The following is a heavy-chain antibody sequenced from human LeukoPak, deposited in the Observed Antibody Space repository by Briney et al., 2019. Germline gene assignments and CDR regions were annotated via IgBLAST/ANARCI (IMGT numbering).Heavy chain of an antibody. CDR3: ARKDSDSILGEDYYDSSGYPDY. D-gene: IGHD3-22*01. Sequence: GGSLRLSCAASGFTFSSYSMNWVRQAPGKGLEWVSSISSSSSYIYYADSVKGRFTISRDNAKNSLYLQMNSLRAEDTAVYYCARKDSDSILGEDYYDSSGYPDYWGQGTLVAVSS. CDR2: ISSSSSYI. V-gene: IGHV3-21*01. CDR1: GFTFSSYS. J-gene: IGHJ4*02.